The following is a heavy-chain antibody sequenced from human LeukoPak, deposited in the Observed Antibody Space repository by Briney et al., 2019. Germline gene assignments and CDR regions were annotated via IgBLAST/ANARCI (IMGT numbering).Heavy chain of an antibody. Sequence: SETLSLTCAVYGVSFSGYYWSWIRQPPGKGLEWIGEINHSGSTNYNPSLKSRVTISVDTSKNQFSLKLSSVTAADTAVYYCASPLLDSLGHNWGQGTLVTVSS. CDR2: INHSGST. J-gene: IGHJ4*02. D-gene: IGHD3-22*01. CDR3: ASPLLDSLGHN. CDR1: GVSFSGYY. V-gene: IGHV4-34*01.